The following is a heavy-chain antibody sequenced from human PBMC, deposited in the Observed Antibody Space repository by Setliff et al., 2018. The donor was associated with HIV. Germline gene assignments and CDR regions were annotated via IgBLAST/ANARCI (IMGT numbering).Heavy chain of an antibody. D-gene: IGHD2-8*01. V-gene: IGHV4-34*12. Sequence: SETLSLTCTLYGGSLTNYYWTWIRQSPEKGLEWIGEIVDSGSTNYSPSLKSRVTISLDTSKKQFSLRLNSVTAADTGVYYCARTPSCADSWCYMYYYYYYGMDVWGLGTTVTVS. J-gene: IGHJ6*02. CDR2: IVDSGST. CDR3: ARTPSCADSWCYMYYYYYYGMDV. CDR1: GGSLTNYY.